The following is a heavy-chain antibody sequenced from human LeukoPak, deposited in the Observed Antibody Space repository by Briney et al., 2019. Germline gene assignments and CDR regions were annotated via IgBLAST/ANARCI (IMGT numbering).Heavy chain of an antibody. CDR1: GYSFTSYW. D-gene: IGHD3-22*01. CDR2: IYPGDSDT. CDR3: ARFRGYYDSSGYPGGAFDI. V-gene: IGHV5-51*01. J-gene: IGHJ3*02. Sequence: KAGESLKISCKGSGYSFTSYWISWVRQMPGKGLEWMGIIYPGDSDTRYSSSFQGQVTISADKSISTAYLQWSSLKASDTAMYYCARFRGYYDSSGYPGGAFDIWGQGTMVTVSS.